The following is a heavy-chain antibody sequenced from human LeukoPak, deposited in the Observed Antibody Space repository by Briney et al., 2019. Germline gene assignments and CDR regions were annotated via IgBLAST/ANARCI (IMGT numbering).Heavy chain of an antibody. CDR2: IHPDGGST. CDR3: ARLTHYYDSSGYKSDAFDI. J-gene: IGHJ3*02. Sequence: ASVKVSCKASGYNFNDYYIYWVRQAPGHGLESMGYIHPDGGSTNYAQKFQGRVTMTSDMSTNTVYMELRSLRSEDTAMYYCARLTHYYDSSGYKSDAFDIWGQGTMVTVSS. V-gene: IGHV1-46*02. D-gene: IGHD3-22*01. CDR1: GYNFNDYY.